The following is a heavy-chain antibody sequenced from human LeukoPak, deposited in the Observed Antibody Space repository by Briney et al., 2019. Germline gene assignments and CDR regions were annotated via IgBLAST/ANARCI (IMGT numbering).Heavy chain of an antibody. CDR1: GFNFDRYT. V-gene: IGHV3-43*01. D-gene: IGHD3-10*02. CDR2: AGWAGGTT. CDR3: AKELDTMFFDY. J-gene: IGHJ4*02. Sequence: GGSLRLSCATSGFNFDRYTIHWVRQAPGKGLEWVSLAGWAGGTTFYSDSVRGRFTISRDSGRKSVYLQMNSPTTDDTAFYFCAKELDTMFFDYWGQGALVTVSS.